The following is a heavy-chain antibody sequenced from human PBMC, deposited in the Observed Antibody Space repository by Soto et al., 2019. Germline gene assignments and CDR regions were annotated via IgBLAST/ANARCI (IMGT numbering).Heavy chain of an antibody. V-gene: IGHV1-46*01. D-gene: IGHD2-15*01. CDR3: AREYCSGGSCYYDDY. Sequence: ASVKVSCKASGYTFTSYYMHWVRQTPGQGLEWMGIIIPSLGITNYAQKFQGRVTITTDKSTSTAYMELSSLRSEDTASYYCAREYCSGGSCYYDDYWGQGTLVTVSS. CDR1: GYTFTSYY. CDR2: IIPSLGIT. J-gene: IGHJ4*02.